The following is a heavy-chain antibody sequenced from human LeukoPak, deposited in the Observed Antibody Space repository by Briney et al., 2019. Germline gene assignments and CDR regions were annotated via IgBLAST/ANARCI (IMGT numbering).Heavy chain of an antibody. V-gene: IGHV3-48*03. D-gene: IGHD3-10*01. CDR1: GFTFSSYE. CDR3: AREYGSGSYKYGMDV. J-gene: IGHJ6*02. CDR2: ISSSGSTM. Sequence: GGSLRLSCAASGFTFSSYEMNWVRQAPGKGLEWLSYISSSGSTMYYADSVKGRFTLSRDNAKNSLYLQMNSLRAEDTAVYYCAREYGSGSYKYGMDVWGQGTTVTVSS.